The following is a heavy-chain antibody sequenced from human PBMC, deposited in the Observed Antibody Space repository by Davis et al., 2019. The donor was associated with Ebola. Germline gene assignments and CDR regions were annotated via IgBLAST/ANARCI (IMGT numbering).Heavy chain of an antibody. CDR1: GFTFRAYA. V-gene: IGHV3-30-3*01. J-gene: IGHJ3*01. D-gene: IGHD3-22*01. Sequence: PGGSLRLSCATSGFTFRAYAMHWVRQAPGKGLEWVAHISYAGDSEYYADSVKGRFTISRDNLNKTLFLQLNRLGGEDTAVYYCARGYYYDNSAYPEDAFDFWGQGTMVTVSS. CDR2: ISYAGDSE. CDR3: ARGYYYDNSAYPEDAFDF.